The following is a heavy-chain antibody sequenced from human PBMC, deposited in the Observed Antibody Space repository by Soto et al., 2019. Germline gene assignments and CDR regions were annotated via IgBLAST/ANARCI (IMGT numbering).Heavy chain of an antibody. V-gene: IGHV4-59*01. CDR1: GGSISSYY. Sequence: TVSGGSISSYYWSWIRQPPGKGLEWIGYIYYSGSTNYNPSLKSRVTISVDTSKNQFSLKLSSVTAADTAVYYCARVKRTKDGGRWFDPWGQGTLVTVSS. CDR3: ARVKRTKDGGRWFDP. J-gene: IGHJ5*02. CDR2: IYYSGST. D-gene: IGHD3-16*01.